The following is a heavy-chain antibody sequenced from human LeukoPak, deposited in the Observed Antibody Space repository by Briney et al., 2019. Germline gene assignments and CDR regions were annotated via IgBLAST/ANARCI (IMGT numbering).Heavy chain of an antibody. CDR3: ARGPYYYGSGSWVFDY. CDR2: INHSGST. J-gene: IGHJ4*02. CDR1: GGSFSGYY. Sequence: SQTLSLTCAVYGGSFSGYYWSWIRQPPGKGLEWIGEINHSGSTNYNPSLKSRVTISVDTSKNQFSLKLSSVTAADTAVYYCARGPYYYGSGSWVFDYWGQGTLVTVSS. V-gene: IGHV4-34*01. D-gene: IGHD3-10*01.